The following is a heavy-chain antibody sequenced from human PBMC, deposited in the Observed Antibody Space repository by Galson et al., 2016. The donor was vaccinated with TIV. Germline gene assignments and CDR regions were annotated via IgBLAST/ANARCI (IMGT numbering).Heavy chain of an antibody. CDR2: ISDGGNT. CDR1: GLSVSINH. D-gene: IGHD1-26*01. J-gene: IGHJ6*02. Sequence: SLRLSCAASGLSVSINHMTWVRQAPGKGLEWVSLISDGGNTFYADSVKGRFTISRDNSKSTLYLQMNSLRVEDTAVYYCARDRIVDATYYYYYYGMDVWGQGTAVTVSS. CDR3: ARDRIVDATYYYYYYGMDV. V-gene: IGHV3-66*02.